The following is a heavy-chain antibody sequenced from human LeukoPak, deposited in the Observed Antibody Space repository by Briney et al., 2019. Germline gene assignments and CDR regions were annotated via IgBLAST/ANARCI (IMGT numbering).Heavy chain of an antibody. CDR1: GASVSSSSFH. CDR3: ARDITTDGAWKLDC. V-gene: IGHV4-61*01. Sequence: NSSETLSLTCSVSGASVSSSSFHWNWIRQPPGKGLELIGYIYYNGGTNYNPSLKSRVTMSLDKSKNQFSLKLNSVTAADTAVYYCARDITTDGAWKLDCWGQGTLVTVSS. CDR2: IYYNGGT. D-gene: IGHD1-1*01. J-gene: IGHJ4*02.